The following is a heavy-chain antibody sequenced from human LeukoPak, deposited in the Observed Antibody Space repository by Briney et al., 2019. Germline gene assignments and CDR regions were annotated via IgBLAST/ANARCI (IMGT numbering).Heavy chain of an antibody. CDR2: INTNTGNP. CDR3: ARVGSGYYGSGSHFDY. V-gene: IGHV7-4-1*02. J-gene: IGHJ4*02. D-gene: IGHD3-10*01. CDR1: GYTFTSYA. Sequence: ASVTVSCKASGYTFTSYAMNWVRQAPGQGLEWMGWINTNTGNPTYAQGFTGRFVFSLDTSVSTAYLQISSLKAEDTAVYYCARVGSGYYGSGSHFDYWGQGTLVTVSS.